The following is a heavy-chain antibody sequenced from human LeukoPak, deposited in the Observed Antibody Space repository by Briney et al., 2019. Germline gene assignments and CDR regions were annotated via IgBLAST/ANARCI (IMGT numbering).Heavy chain of an antibody. CDR2: IYHSGST. CDR3: ARVPVDFGLRYYDSSGYFDY. CDR1: GYSISSGYY. V-gene: IGHV4-38-2*02. D-gene: IGHD3-22*01. J-gene: IGHJ4*02. Sequence: PSETLSLTCTVSGYSISSGYYWGWIRQPPGKGLEWIGSIYHSGSTYYNPSLKSRVTISVDTSKNQFSLKLSSVTAADTAVYYCARVPVDFGLRYYDSSGYFDYWGQGTLVTVSS.